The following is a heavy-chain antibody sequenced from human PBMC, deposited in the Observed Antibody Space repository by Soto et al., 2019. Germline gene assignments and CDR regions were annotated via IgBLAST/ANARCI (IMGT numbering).Heavy chain of an antibody. CDR2: VYNSGST. CDR3: ARYRREAVAGYTLDN. J-gene: IGHJ4*02. CDR1: GGSISSNY. D-gene: IGHD6-13*01. V-gene: IGHV4-59*01. Sequence: SETLSLTCTVSGGSISSNYWTWIRQPPGKGLEWIGYVYNSGSTNYNPSLKSRVAISEDTSKSQFSLKVNSMTAADTAVYYCARYRREAVAGYTLDNWGQGILVTVSS.